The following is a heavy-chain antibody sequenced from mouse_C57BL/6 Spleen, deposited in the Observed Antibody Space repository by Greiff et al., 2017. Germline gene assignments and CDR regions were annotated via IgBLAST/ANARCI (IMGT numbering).Heavy chain of an antibody. V-gene: IGHV5-16*01. Sequence: EVHLVESEGGLVQPGSSMKLSCTASGFTFSDYYMAWVRQVPEKGLEWVANINYDGSSTYYLDSLKSRFIISRDNAKNILYLQMSSLKSEDTATYYCARDERGWYFDVWGTGTTVTVSS. CDR1: GFTFSDYY. J-gene: IGHJ1*03. CDR3: ARDERGWYFDV. CDR2: INYDGSST.